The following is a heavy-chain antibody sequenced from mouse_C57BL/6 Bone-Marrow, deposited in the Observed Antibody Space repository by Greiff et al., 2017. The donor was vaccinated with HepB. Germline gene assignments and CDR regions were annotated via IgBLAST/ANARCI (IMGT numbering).Heavy chain of an antibody. V-gene: IGHV1-54*01. CDR1: GYAFTNYL. CDR3: ARSGYDVAY. CDR2: INPGSGGT. J-gene: IGHJ3*01. D-gene: IGHD2-14*01. Sequence: VQLQQSGAELVRPGTSVKVSCKASGYAFTNYLIEWVKQRPGQGLEWIGVINPGSGGTNYNEKFKGKATLTADKSSSTAYMQLSSLTSEDSAVYFCARSGYDVAYWGQGTLVTVSA.